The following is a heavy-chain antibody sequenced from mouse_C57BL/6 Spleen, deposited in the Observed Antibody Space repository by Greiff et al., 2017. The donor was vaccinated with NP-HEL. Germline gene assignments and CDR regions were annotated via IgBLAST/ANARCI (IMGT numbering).Heavy chain of an antibody. CDR2: INPSSGYT. V-gene: IGHV1-7*01. J-gene: IGHJ1*03. D-gene: IGHD1-1*01. CDR3: ARWPNYYGSSYGYFDV. CDR1: GYTFTSYW. Sequence: QVQLKQSGAELAKPGASVKLSCKASGYTFTSYWMHWVKQRPGQGLEWIGYINPSSGYTKYNQKFKDKATLTADKSSGTAYMQLSSLTYEDSAVYYCARWPNYYGSSYGYFDVWGTGTTVTVSS.